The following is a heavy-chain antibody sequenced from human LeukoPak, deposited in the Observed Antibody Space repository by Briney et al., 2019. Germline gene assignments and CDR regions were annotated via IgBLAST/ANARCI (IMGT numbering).Heavy chain of an antibody. Sequence: GGSLRLSCVASGFTFSRYAMSWVRQAPGKGLEWVSAIDGSGGNTFYADSVRGRFTISRDNSKNTLFLHMNSLRADDTAVYYCARDDHHSLDYWGQGALVTVSS. D-gene: IGHD1-14*01. J-gene: IGHJ4*02. V-gene: IGHV3-23*01. CDR2: IDGSGGNT. CDR3: ARDDHHSLDY. CDR1: GFTFSRYA.